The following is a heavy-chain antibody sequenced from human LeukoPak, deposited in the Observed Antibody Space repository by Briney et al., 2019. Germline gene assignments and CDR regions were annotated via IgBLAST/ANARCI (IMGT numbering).Heavy chain of an antibody. CDR2: IKQDGSEK. CDR1: GFTFSSYW. Sequence: GGSLRLSCAASGFTFSSYWMSWVRQAPGKGLEWVANIKQDGSEKYYVDSVKGRFTISRDNAKNSLYLQMNSLRAEDTAVYYCARARLAKPRPPKYSSSCQYYFDYWGQGTLVTVSS. J-gene: IGHJ4*02. D-gene: IGHD6-13*01. V-gene: IGHV3-7*01. CDR3: ARARLAKPRPPKYSSSCQYYFDY.